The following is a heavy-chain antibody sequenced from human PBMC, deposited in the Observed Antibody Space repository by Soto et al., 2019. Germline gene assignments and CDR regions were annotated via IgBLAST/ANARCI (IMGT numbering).Heavy chain of an antibody. CDR3: ADSVYYYDSSGYFHY. D-gene: IGHD3-22*01. Sequence: LSLTCAVSGGSISSSNWWSWVRQPPGKGLEWIGEIYHSGSTNYNPSLKSRVTISVDKSKNQFSLKLSSVTAADTAVYYCADSVYYYDSSGYFHYWGQGTLVTVSS. CDR2: IYHSGST. CDR1: GGSISSSNW. J-gene: IGHJ4*02. V-gene: IGHV4-4*02.